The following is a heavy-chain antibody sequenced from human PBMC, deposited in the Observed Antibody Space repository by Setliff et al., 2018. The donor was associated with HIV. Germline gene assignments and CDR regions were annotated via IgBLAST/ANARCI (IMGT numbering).Heavy chain of an antibody. D-gene: IGHD3-10*01. CDR3: AGPRGDGAFDI. CDR1: GGTSSTHA. Sequence: SVKVSCKASGGTSSTHAMNWVRQAPGRGLEWMGQIISVLEITDYAQKFQGRVTITADESTSTFYLELSGLRSDDTAVYYCAGPRGDGAFDIWGQGTKVTVSS. CDR2: IISVLEIT. J-gene: IGHJ3*02. V-gene: IGHV1-69*10.